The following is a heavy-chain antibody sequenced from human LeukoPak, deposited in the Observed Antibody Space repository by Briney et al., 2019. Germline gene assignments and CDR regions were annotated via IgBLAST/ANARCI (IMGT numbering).Heavy chain of an antibody. CDR2: INSDGIST. Sequence: GGSLRLSCAASGFTFSSFWMHWVRQAPGKGLVWVSRINSDGISTVYADSVKGRFTISRDNAKNSLYLQMNSLRAEDTAVYYCVRGSLASGVVVYYYYYLDVWGKGTTVTVSS. CDR1: GFTFSSFW. CDR3: VRGSLASGVVVYYYYYLDV. V-gene: IGHV3-74*01. J-gene: IGHJ6*03. D-gene: IGHD3-3*01.